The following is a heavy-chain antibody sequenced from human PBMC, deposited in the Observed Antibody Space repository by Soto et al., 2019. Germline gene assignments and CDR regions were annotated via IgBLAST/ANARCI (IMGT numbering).Heavy chain of an antibody. CDR3: ARDIYYDSSGYPYYYYYYGMDV. D-gene: IGHD3-22*01. Sequence: QVQLVESGGGVVQPGRSLRLSCAASGFTFSSYAMHWVRQAPGKGLEWVAVISYDGSNKYYADSVKGRFTISRDNSKNXQYXQXISLRAEDTAVYYCARDIYYDSSGYPYYYYYYGMDVWGQGTTVTVSS. CDR2: ISYDGSNK. J-gene: IGHJ6*02. V-gene: IGHV3-30-3*01. CDR1: GFTFSSYA.